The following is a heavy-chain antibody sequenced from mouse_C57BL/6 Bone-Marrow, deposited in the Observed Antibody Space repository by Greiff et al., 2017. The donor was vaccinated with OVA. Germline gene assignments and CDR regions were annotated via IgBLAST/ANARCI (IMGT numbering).Heavy chain of an antibody. CDR2: ISYDGSN. Sequence: VQLKESGPGLVKPSQSLSLTCSVTGYFITSGYYWNWIRQFPGNKLEWMGYISYDGSNNYNPSLKNRISITRDTSKNQFFLKLNSVTTEDTATYYCARDTTVVAKDWYFDVWGTGTTVTVSS. CDR3: ARDTTVVAKDWYFDV. V-gene: IGHV3-6*01. J-gene: IGHJ1*03. CDR1: GYFITSGYY. D-gene: IGHD1-1*01.